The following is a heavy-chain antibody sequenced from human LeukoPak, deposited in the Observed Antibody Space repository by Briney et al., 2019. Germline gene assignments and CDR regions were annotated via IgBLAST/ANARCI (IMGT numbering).Heavy chain of an antibody. CDR2: ISGSGGST. CDR1: GFTFSSYA. D-gene: IGHD4-17*01. J-gene: IGHJ6*02. CDR3: AKSGYGDYIYYYGMDV. V-gene: IGHV3-23*01. Sequence: GGSLRLSCAASGFTFSSYAMSWVRQAPGKGLEWVSAISGSGGSTYYADSVKGRFTISRDNSKNTLYLQMNSLRAEDTAVYYCAKSGYGDYIYYYGMDVWGQGTAVTVSS.